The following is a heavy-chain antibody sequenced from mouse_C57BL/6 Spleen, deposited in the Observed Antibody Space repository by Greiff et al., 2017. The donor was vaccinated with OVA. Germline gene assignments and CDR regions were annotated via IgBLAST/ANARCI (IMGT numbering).Heavy chain of an antibody. J-gene: IGHJ4*01. CDR2: ISRGSSTI. V-gene: IGHV5-17*01. CDR3: ARGAYAMDY. Sequence: EVQVVEPGGGLVKPGGSLKLSCAASGFTFSDYGMHWVRQAPEKGLEWVAYISRGSSTIYYADTVKGRFTISRDNAKNTLFLQMACLRSDDTAMYYCARGAYAMDYWGQGTSVTVSS. CDR1: GFTFSDYG.